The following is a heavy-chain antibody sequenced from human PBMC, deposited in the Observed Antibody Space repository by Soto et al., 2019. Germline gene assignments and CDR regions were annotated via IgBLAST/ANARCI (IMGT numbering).Heavy chain of an antibody. D-gene: IGHD3-16*01. J-gene: IGHJ6*04. Sequence: PGGSLRLSCAASGFTLSNYAVNWVRQAPGKGLEWVSYISSDSRYIYHGDSVKGRFTISRDNARNSVYLQMNSLRDEDTAVYYCARIKLGDFFLINVDVYDMDVWAKGTPVTVSS. V-gene: IGHV3-48*02. CDR3: ARIKLGDFFLINVDVYDMDV. CDR2: ISSDSRYI. CDR1: GFTLSNYA.